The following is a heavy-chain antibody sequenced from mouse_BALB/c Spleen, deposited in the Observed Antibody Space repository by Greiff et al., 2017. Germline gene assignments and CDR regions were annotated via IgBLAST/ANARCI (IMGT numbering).Heavy chain of an antibody. D-gene: IGHD2-1*01. CDR1: GYTFTSYW. V-gene: IGHV1-87*01. Sequence: VQLQQSGAELARPGASVKLSCKASGYTFTSYWMQWVKQRPGQGLEWIGAIYPGDGDTRYTQKFKGKAILTADKSSSTAYMQLSSLASEDSAVYYCAWGNYVFAYGGQGTLDTVSA. J-gene: IGHJ3*01. CDR2: IYPGDGDT. CDR3: AWGNYVFAY.